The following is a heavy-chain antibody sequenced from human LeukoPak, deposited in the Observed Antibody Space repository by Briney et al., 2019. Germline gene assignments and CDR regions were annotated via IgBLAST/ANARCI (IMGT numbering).Heavy chain of an antibody. V-gene: IGHV4-4*07. CDR3: ARIYGSGSYLSAFDI. Sequence: SETLSLTCTASGGSISSYYWSWIRQPAGKGLEWIGRIYTSGSTNYNPSLKSRVTMSVDTSKNQFSLKLSSVTAADTAVYYCARIYGSGSYLSAFDIWGQGTMVTVSS. CDR1: GGSISSYY. CDR2: IYTSGST. D-gene: IGHD3-10*01. J-gene: IGHJ3*02.